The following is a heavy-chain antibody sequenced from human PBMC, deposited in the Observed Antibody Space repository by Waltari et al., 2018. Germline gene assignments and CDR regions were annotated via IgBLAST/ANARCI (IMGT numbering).Heavy chain of an antibody. CDR3: ARDFTVRYFDWLSQGDLYYFDN. J-gene: IGHJ4*02. Sequence: QVQLQESGPGLVKPSETLSLTCTVSGGSISSYYWSWIRQPPGKGLEWIGYIYYSGSTNYNPSLKSRATVAVDTSKNQFSLNLISVTAADTAVYFCARDFTVRYFDWLSQGDLYYFDNWGQGTLVTVSP. CDR1: GGSISSYY. D-gene: IGHD3-9*01. CDR2: IYYSGST. V-gene: IGHV4-59*12.